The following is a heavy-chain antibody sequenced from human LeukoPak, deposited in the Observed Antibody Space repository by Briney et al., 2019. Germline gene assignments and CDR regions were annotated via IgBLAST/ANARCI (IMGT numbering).Heavy chain of an antibody. J-gene: IGHJ4*02. Sequence: SQTLSLTCTVSGGSISSGGYYWSWIRQHPGKGLEWIGYIYYTGSTYYNPSLKSRVTISVDTSKNQFSLKLSSVTAADTAVYYCARDQPGSDSSGYHNWGQGTLVTVSS. CDR3: ARDQPGSDSSGYHN. CDR2: IYYTGST. D-gene: IGHD3-22*01. V-gene: IGHV4-31*03. CDR1: GGSISSGGYY.